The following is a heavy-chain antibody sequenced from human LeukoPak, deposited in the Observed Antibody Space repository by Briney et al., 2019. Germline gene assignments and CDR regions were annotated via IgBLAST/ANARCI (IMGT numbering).Heavy chain of an antibody. D-gene: IGHD1-7*01. J-gene: IGHJ4*02. CDR1: GFTVSSNY. V-gene: IGHV3-7*01. CDR2: IKQDGSEK. CDR3: ARAPNYGVDY. Sequence: GGSLRLSCAASGFTVSSNYMSWVRQAPGKGLEWVATIKQDGSEKYYVDSVKGRFTISRDNAKNSLYLQMNSLRAEDTAVYYCARAPNYGVDYWGQGTLVTVSS.